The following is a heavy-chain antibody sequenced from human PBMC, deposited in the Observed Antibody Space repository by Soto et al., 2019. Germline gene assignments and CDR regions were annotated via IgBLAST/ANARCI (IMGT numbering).Heavy chain of an antibody. D-gene: IGHD6-6*01. V-gene: IGHV4-31*03. CDR1: GGSISSGGYY. Sequence: PSETQSLTCTVSGGSISSGGYYWNWIRQHPGKGLEWIGYIYYSGSTYYNPSLKSRVSISIDTSKNQFSLRLTSVTAADTAVYYCARDSTVAARAFDIWGQGTMVTVSS. J-gene: IGHJ3*02. CDR3: ARDSTVAARAFDI. CDR2: IYYSGST.